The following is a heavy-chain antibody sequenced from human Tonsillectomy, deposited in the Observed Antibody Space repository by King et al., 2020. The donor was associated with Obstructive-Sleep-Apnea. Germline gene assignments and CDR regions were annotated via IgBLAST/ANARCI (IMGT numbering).Heavy chain of an antibody. J-gene: IGHJ6*02. V-gene: IGHV4-39*01. CDR1: GGSISSSSHY. D-gene: IGHD2-8*01. Sequence: LQLQESGPGLVKPSETLSLTCTVSGGSISSSSHYWAWIRQPPGKGLEWIGSIYHSGSTHYNPSLKSRVTILVDRSKNQFSLKLSSVTAADTAVYSCERHIELATGHYYYALDGWGQGTTVTVSS. CDR3: ERHIELATGHYYYALDG. CDR2: IYHSGST.